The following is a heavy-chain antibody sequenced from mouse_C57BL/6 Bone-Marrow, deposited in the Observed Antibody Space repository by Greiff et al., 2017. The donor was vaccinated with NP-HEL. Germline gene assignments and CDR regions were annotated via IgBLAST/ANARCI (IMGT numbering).Heavy chain of an antibody. V-gene: IGHV1-74*01. CDR1: GYTFTSYW. CDR2: IHPSDSDT. D-gene: IGHD1-3*01. Sequence: QVQLQQPGAELVKPGASVKVSCKASGYTFTSYWMHWVKQRPGQGLEWIGRIHPSDSDTNYNQKFKGKATLTVDKSSSTAYMQLSSLTSEDSAVNYWAIEWVFYYAMDYGGQGTSVTVSS. J-gene: IGHJ4*01. CDR3: AIEWVFYYAMDY.